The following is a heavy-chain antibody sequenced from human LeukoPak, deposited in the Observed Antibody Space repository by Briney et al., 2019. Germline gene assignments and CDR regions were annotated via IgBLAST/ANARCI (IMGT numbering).Heavy chain of an antibody. D-gene: IGHD3-10*01. Sequence: PSETLSLTCTVSGGSISSYYWSWIRQPPGKGLEWIGYLYYSGSTNYNPSLKSRVTISVDTSKNQFSLKLSSVTAADTAVYYCARDSGTTGEVKFDPWGQGILVTVSS. V-gene: IGHV4-59*01. J-gene: IGHJ5*02. CDR2: LYYSGST. CDR1: GGSISSYY. CDR3: ARDSGTTGEVKFDP.